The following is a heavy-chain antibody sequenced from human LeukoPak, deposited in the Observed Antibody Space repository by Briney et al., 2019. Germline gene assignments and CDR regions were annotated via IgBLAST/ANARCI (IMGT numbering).Heavy chain of an antibody. CDR2: ISGYNGNT. Sequence: GASVKVSCKASGYTFTNYGFSWVRQAPGQGLEWMGWISGYNGNTNYLQRFQGRVTMTTDTSTNTVYMELRSLRSDDTAVYYCARLSTNSRVGGYDPQWYFDLWGRGTLVTVSS. CDR3: ARLSTNSRVGGYDPQWYFDL. V-gene: IGHV1-18*04. J-gene: IGHJ2*01. D-gene: IGHD5-12*01. CDR1: GYTFTNYG.